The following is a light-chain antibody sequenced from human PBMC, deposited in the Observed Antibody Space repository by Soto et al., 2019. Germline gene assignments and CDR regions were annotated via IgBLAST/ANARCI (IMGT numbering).Light chain of an antibody. CDR3: AAWDDSLSGVV. CDR2: SNS. J-gene: IGLJ2*01. CDR1: SSNIGSNS. V-gene: IGLV1-47*01. Sequence: QAVVTQPPSASGTPGQRVTISCSGSSSNIGSNSVHWYQQLPGTAPKLLIYSNSQRPSGVPERISGSKSGTSASLAISGLRSEDEDDYYCAAWDDSLSGVVFGGGTKLTVL.